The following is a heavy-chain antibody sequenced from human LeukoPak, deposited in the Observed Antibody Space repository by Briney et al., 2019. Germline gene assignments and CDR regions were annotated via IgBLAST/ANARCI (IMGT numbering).Heavy chain of an antibody. D-gene: IGHD6-19*01. J-gene: IGHJ6*03. Sequence: PSETLSLTCTVSGGSISSGSYYWSWIRQPAGKGLEWIGRIYTSGSTNYNPSLKSRVTISVDTSKNQFSLKLSSVTAADTAVYYCARSEQFPYYMDVWGKGTTVTVSS. CDR3: ARSEQFPYYMDV. CDR2: IYTSGST. V-gene: IGHV4-61*02. CDR1: GGSISSGSYY.